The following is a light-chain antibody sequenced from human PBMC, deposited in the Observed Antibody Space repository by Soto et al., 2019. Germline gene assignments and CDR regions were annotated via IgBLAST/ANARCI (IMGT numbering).Light chain of an antibody. CDR2: GAS. CDR3: QQYGSSPRT. Sequence: EVVFAQSPATVSLSPVEXXTLXVRASQSVSSSYLAWYQQKPGQAPRLLIYGASNRATGIPDRFSGSGSGTDFTLTISRLEPEDFAVYYCQQYGSSPRTFGQGTKVDIK. V-gene: IGKV3-20*01. CDR1: QSVSSSY. J-gene: IGKJ1*01.